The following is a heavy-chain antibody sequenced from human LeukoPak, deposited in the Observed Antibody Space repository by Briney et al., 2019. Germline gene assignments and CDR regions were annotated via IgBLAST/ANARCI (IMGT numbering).Heavy chain of an antibody. CDR3: AGRDITMVRGVMNY. Sequence: ASVKVSCKASGYTFTGYYMHWVRQAPGQGLEWMGWINPNSGGTNYAQKFQDRVTMTRDTSISTAYMELSRLRSDDTAVYYCAGRDITMVRGVMNYWGQGTLVTVSS. J-gene: IGHJ4*02. CDR1: GYTFTGYY. CDR2: INPNSGGT. V-gene: IGHV1-2*02. D-gene: IGHD3-10*01.